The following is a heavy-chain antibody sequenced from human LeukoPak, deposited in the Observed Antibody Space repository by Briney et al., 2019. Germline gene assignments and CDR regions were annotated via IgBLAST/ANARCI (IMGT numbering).Heavy chain of an antibody. J-gene: IGHJ4*02. D-gene: IGHD3-22*01. Sequence: SETLSLTCTVSGGSISNHHWSWIRQPAGKGLEWIGRIYSSGSTSYNPSLKSRVTMSVDTSRNLFSLKLSSVTAADTAVYYCARDSPSVYYLYYFDYWGQGTLVTVSS. V-gene: IGHV4-4*07. CDR3: ARDSPSVYYLYYFDY. CDR1: GGSISNHH. CDR2: IYSSGST.